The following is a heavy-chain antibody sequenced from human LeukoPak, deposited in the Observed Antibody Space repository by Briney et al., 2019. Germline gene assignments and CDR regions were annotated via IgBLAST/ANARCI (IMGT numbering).Heavy chain of an antibody. CDR2: INPNSGGT. Sequence: ASVKVSCKASGYTFTSYGISWVRQAPGQGLEWMGWINPNSGGTNYAQKFQGRVTMTRDTSISTAYMELSRLRSDDTAVYYCARGPQYSSSLDYWGQGTLVTVSS. CDR3: ARGPQYSSSLDY. D-gene: IGHD6-13*01. J-gene: IGHJ4*02. V-gene: IGHV1-2*02. CDR1: GYTFTSYG.